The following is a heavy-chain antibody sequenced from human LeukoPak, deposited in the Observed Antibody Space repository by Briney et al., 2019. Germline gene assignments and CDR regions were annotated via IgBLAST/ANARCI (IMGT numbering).Heavy chain of an antibody. Sequence: GGSLRLSCAASGFTFDDYGMSWVRQAPGKGLEWVSGINWNGGSTGYADSVKGRFTISRDNAKNTLYLQMNSLRAEDTAGYYCARGGVGATSGYNWFDPWGQGTLVTVSS. CDR2: INWNGGST. V-gene: IGHV3-20*04. CDR3: ARGGVGATSGYNWFDP. J-gene: IGHJ5*02. D-gene: IGHD1-26*01. CDR1: GFTFDDYG.